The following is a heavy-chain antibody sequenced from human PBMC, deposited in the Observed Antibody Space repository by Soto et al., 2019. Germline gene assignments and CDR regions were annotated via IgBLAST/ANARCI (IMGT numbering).Heavy chain of an antibody. J-gene: IGHJ6*02. CDR2: INPNSGGT. CDR1: GYTFTGYY. Sequence: ASVKVSCKASGYTFTGYYMHWVRQAPGQGXEWMGWINPNSGGTNYAQKFQGWVTMTRDTSISTAYMELSRLRSDDTAVYYCARGGNCSSTSCYRPYYYGMDVWGQGSTVTVSS. V-gene: IGHV1-2*04. D-gene: IGHD2-2*02. CDR3: ARGGNCSSTSCYRPYYYGMDV.